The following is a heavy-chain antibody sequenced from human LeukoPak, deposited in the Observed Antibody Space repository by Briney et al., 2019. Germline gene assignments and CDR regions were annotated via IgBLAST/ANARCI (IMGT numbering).Heavy chain of an antibody. Sequence: GGSLRLSCTAFGFIFGDYGMSWFRQAPGKGLEWVGFIRRKGNGGTTEYAASVKGRFTISRDDSKNIAYLQMNSLETEDTAVYYCSTSPSPVGYWGQGTLVTVSS. V-gene: IGHV3-49*03. D-gene: IGHD4-23*01. CDR1: GFIFGDYG. CDR3: STSPSPVGY. J-gene: IGHJ4*02. CDR2: IRRKGNGGTT.